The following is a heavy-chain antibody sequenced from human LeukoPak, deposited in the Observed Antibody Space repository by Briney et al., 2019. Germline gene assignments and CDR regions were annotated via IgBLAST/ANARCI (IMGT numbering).Heavy chain of an antibody. CDR2: INPNSGGT. J-gene: IGHJ4*02. CDR1: GYTFTVYY. CDR3: ARDPHYYDKGY. D-gene: IGHD3-22*01. Sequence: ASVTVSCTASGYTFTVYYMHWVRQAPGQGLEWMGRINPNSGGTNYAQKFQGRVTMTRDTSISTAYMELSRLRSDDTAVYYCARDPHYYDKGYWGQGTLVTVSS. V-gene: IGHV1-2*06.